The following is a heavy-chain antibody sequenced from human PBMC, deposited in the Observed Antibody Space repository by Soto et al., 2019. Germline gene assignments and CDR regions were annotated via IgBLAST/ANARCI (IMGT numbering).Heavy chain of an antibody. J-gene: IGHJ5*02. CDR3: ARVQLVQGGLWFDP. V-gene: IGHV4-61*01. Sequence: QVQLQESGPGLVKPSETLSLTCTVSGGSVSSGSYYWSWIRQPPGKGLEWIGYIYYSGSTNYNPSHKSRVTISVDTSKNQFSLKLSSVTAADTAVYYCARVQLVQGGLWFDPWGQGTLVTVSS. CDR1: GGSVSSGSYY. D-gene: IGHD6-13*01. CDR2: IYYSGST.